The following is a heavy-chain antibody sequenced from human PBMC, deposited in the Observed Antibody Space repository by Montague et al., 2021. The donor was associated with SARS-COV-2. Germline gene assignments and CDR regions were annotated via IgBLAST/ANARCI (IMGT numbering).Heavy chain of an antibody. CDR2: ISYDGTYK. J-gene: IGHJ6*02. CDR1: GFTFSSYP. D-gene: IGHD3-9*01. CDR3: ARDHQFYDVLTAYFPSNYYHNYYGMDV. Sequence: SLRLSCAASGFTFSSYPMHWVRQAPGKGLEWVAVISYDGTYKYYADSVKGRFTISRDNSKNTLYLQLNSLRAEDTAVYFCARDHQFYDVLTAYFPSNYYHNYYGMDVWGQGTTVTFSS. V-gene: IGHV3-30-3*01.